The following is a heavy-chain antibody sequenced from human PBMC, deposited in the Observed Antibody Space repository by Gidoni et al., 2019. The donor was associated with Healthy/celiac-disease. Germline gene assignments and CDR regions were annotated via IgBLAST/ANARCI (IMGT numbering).Heavy chain of an antibody. J-gene: IGHJ6*02. Sequence: ASGFTFSNAWMNWVRQAPGKGLEWVGRIKSKTDGGTTDYAAPVKGRFTISRDDSKNTLYLQMNSLKTEDTAVYYCTTSYYDFWSGYYYYYGMDVWGQGTTVTVSS. CDR3: TTSYYDFWSGYYYYYGMDV. CDR2: IKSKTDGGTT. V-gene: IGHV3-15*07. CDR1: GFTFSNAW. D-gene: IGHD3-3*01.